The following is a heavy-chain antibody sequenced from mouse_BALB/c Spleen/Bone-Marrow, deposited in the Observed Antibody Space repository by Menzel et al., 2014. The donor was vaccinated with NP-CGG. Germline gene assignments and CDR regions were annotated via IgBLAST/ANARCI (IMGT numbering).Heavy chain of an antibody. CDR3: TRGGNWEDFDY. Sequence: EVKLMESGGGLVQPGGSRKLSCAASGFTFSSFGMLWVRQAPEKGLEWIAYISSDSGAIFYADTVKGRFTISRDNPKNTLFLQMTSLRSEDTAIYFCTRGGNWEDFDYWGQGTTLTVSS. CDR2: ISSDSGAI. J-gene: IGHJ2*01. D-gene: IGHD4-1*01. V-gene: IGHV5-17*02. CDR1: GFTFSSFG.